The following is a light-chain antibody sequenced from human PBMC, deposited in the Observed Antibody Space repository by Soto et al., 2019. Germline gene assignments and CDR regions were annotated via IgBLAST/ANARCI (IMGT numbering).Light chain of an antibody. CDR1: QTINT. CDR3: QHNCSLTLT. Sequence: EISLNQSPVTLSLSPGERAALYCRASQTINTLAWYQRKPVQAPRLLMYGAFGASSRATGIPVRFSASGSGTDFALTIIKPEHVAFAVYQYQHNCSLTLTFGGGTKVDVK. V-gene: IGKV3-20*01. CDR2: GAFGAS. J-gene: IGKJ4*01.